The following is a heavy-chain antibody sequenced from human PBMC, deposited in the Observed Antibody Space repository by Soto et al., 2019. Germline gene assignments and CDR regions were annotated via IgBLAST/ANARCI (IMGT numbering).Heavy chain of an antibody. J-gene: IGHJ6*02. CDR2: IYYSGST. Sequence: SETLSLTCTVSGGSISSGGYYWSWIRQHPGKGLKWIGYIYYSGSTYYNPSLKGRVTISVDTSKNQFSLKLSSVTAADTAVYYCARDRFGELFHGMDVWGQGTTVTVSS. V-gene: IGHV4-31*03. D-gene: IGHD3-10*01. CDR1: GGSISSGGYY. CDR3: ARDRFGELFHGMDV.